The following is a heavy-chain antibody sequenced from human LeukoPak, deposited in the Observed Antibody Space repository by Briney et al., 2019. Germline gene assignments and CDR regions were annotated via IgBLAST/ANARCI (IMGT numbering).Heavy chain of an antibody. V-gene: IGHV1-8*03. Sequence: GASVKVSCKASGYTFTSHDINWVRQATGQRLEWMGWMNPNSGNTGYAQKFQGRVTITRNTSISTAYMELSSLRSEDTAVYYCARVGQALRARYCSGGSCKFDPWGQGTLVTVSS. J-gene: IGHJ5*02. CDR3: ARVGQALRARYCSGGSCKFDP. CDR2: MNPNSGNT. CDR1: GYTFTSHD. D-gene: IGHD2-15*01.